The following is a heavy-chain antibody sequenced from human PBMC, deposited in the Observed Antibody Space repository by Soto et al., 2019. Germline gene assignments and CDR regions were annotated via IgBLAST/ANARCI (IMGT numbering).Heavy chain of an antibody. CDR2: VYRTGST. V-gene: IGHV4-4*02. CDR1: GGSISTSNW. J-gene: IGHJ4*02. Sequence: SETLSLTCAVSGGSISTSNWWSWVRQPPGKGLEWTGEVYRTGSTNYNPSLESRLTISVDKSKNQFSLKLTSVTAADTAVYYCARARATIAAAAIFDCWGQGTLVTVSS. D-gene: IGHD6-13*01. CDR3: ARARATIAAAAIFDC.